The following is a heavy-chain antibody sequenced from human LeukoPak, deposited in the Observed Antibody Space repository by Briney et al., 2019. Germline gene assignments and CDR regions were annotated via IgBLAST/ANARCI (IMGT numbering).Heavy chain of an antibody. CDR3: ARYDYYDSSGYSDAFDI. J-gene: IGHJ3*02. V-gene: IGHV3-74*01. CDR2: INSDGSST. D-gene: IGHD3-22*01. Sequence: PGGSLRLSCAASGFTFSSYWMHWVRQAPGKGLVWVSRINSDGSSTSYADSVKGRFTISRDNAKNTLYLQMNSLRAEDTAVYYCARYDYYDSSGYSDAFDIWGQGTMVTVSS. CDR1: GFTFSSYW.